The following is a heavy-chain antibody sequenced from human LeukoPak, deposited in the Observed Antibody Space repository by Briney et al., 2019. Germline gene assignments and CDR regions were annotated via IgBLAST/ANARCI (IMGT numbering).Heavy chain of an antibody. D-gene: IGHD6-13*01. Sequence: PSETLSLTCTVSGGSISSYYWSWIRQPAGKGLEWIGRIYTSGSTNYNPSLKSRVTISVDTSKNQFSLKLSSVTAADTAVYYCARAEPPYSSSWYYYGMDVWGQGTTVTVSS. J-gene: IGHJ6*02. CDR3: ARAEPPYSSSWYYYGMDV. V-gene: IGHV4-4*07. CDR1: GGSISSYY. CDR2: IYTSGST.